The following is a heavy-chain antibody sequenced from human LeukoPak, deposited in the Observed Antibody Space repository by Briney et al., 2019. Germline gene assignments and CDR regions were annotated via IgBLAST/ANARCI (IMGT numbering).Heavy chain of an antibody. Sequence: SEALSLTCAVSGGSISSSNWWSWVRQPPGKGLEWIGSIYYSGSTYYNPSLKSRVTISVDTSKSQFSLKLSSVTAADTAVYYCARSRSSGYLGYFDYWGQGTLVTVSS. J-gene: IGHJ4*02. CDR1: GGSISSSNW. V-gene: IGHV4-39*01. CDR2: IYYSGST. D-gene: IGHD3-22*01. CDR3: ARSRSSGYLGYFDY.